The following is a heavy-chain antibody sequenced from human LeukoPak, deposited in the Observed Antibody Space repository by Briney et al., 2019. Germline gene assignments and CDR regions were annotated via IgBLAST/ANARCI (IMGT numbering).Heavy chain of an antibody. V-gene: IGHV3-48*01. Sequence: LSGGSLRLSCAASGFTFSSYSFNWVRQAPGKGLEWVSKISSRSSSAYYADSVKGRFTISRDNAKNSLYLQMNSLRAEDTAVYYCARGGEWWLHEIYYFDYWGQGTLVTVSS. J-gene: IGHJ4*02. CDR2: ISSRSSSA. D-gene: IGHD5-12*01. CDR1: GFTFSSYS. CDR3: ARGGEWWLHEIYYFDY.